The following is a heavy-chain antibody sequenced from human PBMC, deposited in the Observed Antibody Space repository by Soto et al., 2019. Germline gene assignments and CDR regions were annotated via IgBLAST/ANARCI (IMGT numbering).Heavy chain of an antibody. D-gene: IGHD6-25*01. CDR2: THHRGST. CDR1: GVSISSYF. CDR3: ARIGGYHGPLDY. V-gene: IGHV4-59*01. J-gene: IGHJ4*02. Sequence: PSETLSLTCSVSGVSISSYFWSWIRQAPGRGLEWIGYTHHRGSTNYSPSLKSRVAISLDTSENQFSLKVNSVTAADTAVYYCARIGGYHGPLDYWGQGTPVTVS.